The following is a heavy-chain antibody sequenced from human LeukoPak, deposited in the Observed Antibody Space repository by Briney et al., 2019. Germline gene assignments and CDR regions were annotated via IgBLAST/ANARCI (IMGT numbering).Heavy chain of an antibody. J-gene: IGHJ5*02. V-gene: IGHV4-34*01. Sequence: ETLSLTCAVYGGSFSGYYWSWIRQPPGKGLEWIGEINHSGSTNYNPSLKSRVTISVDTSKNQFSLKLSSVTAADTAVYYCARAPRVPGFGRRGPWFDPWGQGALVTVSS. CDR3: ARAPRVPGFGRRGPWFDP. CDR2: INHSGST. D-gene: IGHD3-10*01. CDR1: GGSFSGYY.